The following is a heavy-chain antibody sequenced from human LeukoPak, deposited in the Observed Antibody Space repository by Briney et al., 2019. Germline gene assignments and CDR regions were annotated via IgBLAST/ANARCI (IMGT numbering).Heavy chain of an antibody. CDR1: GFTFSSYS. CDR2: ISSSSSYI. D-gene: IGHD2-2*02. CDR3: ARDPGYCSSTSCYTP. V-gene: IGHV3-21*01. J-gene: IGHJ5*02. Sequence: GGSLRLSCAASGFTFSSYSMNWVRQAPGKGLEGVSSISSSSSYIYYADSVKGRFTISRDNAKNSLYLQMNSLRAEDTAVYYCARDPGYCSSTSCYTPWGQGTLVAVSS.